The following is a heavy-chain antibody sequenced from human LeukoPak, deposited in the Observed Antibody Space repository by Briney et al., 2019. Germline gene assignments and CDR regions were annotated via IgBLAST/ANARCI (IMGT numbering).Heavy chain of an antibody. J-gene: IGHJ3*02. Sequence: GGSLRLSCAASGFTFSSYSMNWVRQAPGKGLEWVSSISSSSSYTYYADSVKGRFTISRDNAKNSLYLQMNSLRAEDTAVYYCARDRYDSSGYRNAFDIWGQGTMVTVSS. D-gene: IGHD3-22*01. CDR2: ISSSSSYT. V-gene: IGHV3-21*01. CDR1: GFTFSSYS. CDR3: ARDRYDSSGYRNAFDI.